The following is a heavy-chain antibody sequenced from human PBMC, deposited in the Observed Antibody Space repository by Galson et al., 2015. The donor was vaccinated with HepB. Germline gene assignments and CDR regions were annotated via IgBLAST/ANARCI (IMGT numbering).Heavy chain of an antibody. Sequence: SLRLSCAASAFTFSSYNMHWVRQAPGKGLEWVAVISYDGGHESYADSVKGRFTISRDNAKNSLYLQMNSLRAEDTAVYYCARDGSYGDYLYYYYYGMDVWGQGTTVTVSS. CDR1: AFTFSSYN. V-gene: IGHV3-30*03. CDR3: ARDGSYGDYLYYYYYGMDV. CDR2: ISYDGGHE. J-gene: IGHJ6*02. D-gene: IGHD4-17*01.